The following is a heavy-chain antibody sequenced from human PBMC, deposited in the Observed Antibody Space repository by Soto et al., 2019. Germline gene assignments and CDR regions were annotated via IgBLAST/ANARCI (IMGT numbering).Heavy chain of an antibody. J-gene: IGHJ6*02. CDR2: IIPIFGTA. CDR3: ARVLTLFGVVCCYYGMDV. D-gene: IGHD3-3*01. V-gene: IGHV1-69*12. CDR1: GGTFSSYA. Sequence: QVQLVQSGAEVKKPGSSVKVSCKASGGTFSSYAISWVRQAPGQGLEWMGGIIPIFGTANYAQKFQGRVTITADESTSTAYMELSSLRSEDTAVYYCARVLTLFGVVCCYYGMDVWGQGTTVTVSS.